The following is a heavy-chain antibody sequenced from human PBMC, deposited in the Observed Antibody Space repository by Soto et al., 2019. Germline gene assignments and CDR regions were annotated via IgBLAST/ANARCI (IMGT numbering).Heavy chain of an antibody. CDR2: ISSSGSTI. CDR3: ARDGVIAAHTFDY. D-gene: IGHD6-6*01. Sequence: SLRLSCAASGFTFSDYYMSWIRQAPGKGLEWVSYISSSGSTIYYADSVKGRFTISRDNAKNSLYLQMNSLRAEDTAVYYCARDGVIAAHTFDYWGQGTLVTVSS. V-gene: IGHV3-11*01. J-gene: IGHJ4*02. CDR1: GFTFSDYY.